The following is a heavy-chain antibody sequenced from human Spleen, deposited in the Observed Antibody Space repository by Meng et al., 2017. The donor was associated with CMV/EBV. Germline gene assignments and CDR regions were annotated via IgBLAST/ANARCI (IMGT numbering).Heavy chain of an antibody. Sequence: GESLKISCSASGFTFNNYAMTWVRQAPGKGLEWVSTILGTGATYYADYAKGRFTISRDDSRNTLFLQMNSLRDEDTAVYYCAKDPGLDYYGSGSSGYWGQGTLVTVSS. D-gene: IGHD3-10*01. CDR1: GFTFNNYA. V-gene: IGHV3-23*01. CDR2: ILGTGAT. J-gene: IGHJ4*02. CDR3: AKDPGLDYYGSGSSGY.